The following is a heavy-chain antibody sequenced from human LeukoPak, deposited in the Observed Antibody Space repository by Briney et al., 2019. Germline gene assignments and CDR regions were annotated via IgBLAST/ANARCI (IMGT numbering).Heavy chain of an antibody. Sequence: GGSLRLSCAASGFTFSSYAMSWVRQAPGKGLEWVSAISGSDGSTYYADSVKGRFTISRDNSKNTLYLQMNSLRAEDTAVYYCARVQKEVPAAIRSNYYYYYYMDVWGKGTTVTVSS. V-gene: IGHV3-23*01. J-gene: IGHJ6*03. D-gene: IGHD2-2*01. CDR1: GFTFSSYA. CDR3: ARVQKEVPAAIRSNYYYYYYMDV. CDR2: ISGSDGST.